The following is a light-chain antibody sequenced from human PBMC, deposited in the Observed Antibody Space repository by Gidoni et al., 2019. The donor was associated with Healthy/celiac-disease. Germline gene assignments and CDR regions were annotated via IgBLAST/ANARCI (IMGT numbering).Light chain of an antibody. CDR1: QGISSA. J-gene: IGKJ4*01. CDR3: QQYKSDPLLT. CDR2: DAS. Sequence: GDRVTITCRASQGISSALAWYQQKPGKAPKLLIYDASSLESGVPSRFSGSGSGTDFTLTISSRQPEDVATDYCQQYKSDPLLTFGGGTKVEIK. V-gene: IGKV1-13*02.